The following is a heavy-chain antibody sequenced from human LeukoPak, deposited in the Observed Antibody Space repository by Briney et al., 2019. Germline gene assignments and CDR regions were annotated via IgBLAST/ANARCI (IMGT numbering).Heavy chain of an antibody. Sequence: PSETLSLTCTVSGGSISSYYWSWIRQPPGKGLEWIGYIYYSGSTNYNPSLKSRVTIPVDTSKNQFSLKLSSVTAADTAVYYCARQSLVLRFLEWSHDSIDPWGQGTLVTVSS. D-gene: IGHD3-3*01. J-gene: IGHJ5*02. V-gene: IGHV4-59*08. CDR2: IYYSGST. CDR1: GGSISSYY. CDR3: ARQSLVLRFLEWSHDSIDP.